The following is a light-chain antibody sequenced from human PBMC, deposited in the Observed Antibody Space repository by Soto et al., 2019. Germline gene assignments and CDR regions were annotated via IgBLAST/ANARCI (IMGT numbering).Light chain of an antibody. CDR3: QQYNSWPPYT. Sequence: EIVLTQSPATMSLTPGERAILSCRASQSVSSYLAWYQQKPGQAPRLLIYGASTRATGTPARFSGSGSGTEFTLTISSLQSEDFAVYYCQQYNSWPPYTFGQGTRLEIK. V-gene: IGKV3-15*01. CDR2: GAS. CDR1: QSVSSY. J-gene: IGKJ5*01.